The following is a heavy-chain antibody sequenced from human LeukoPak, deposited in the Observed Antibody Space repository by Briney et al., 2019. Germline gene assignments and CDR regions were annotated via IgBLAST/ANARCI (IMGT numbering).Heavy chain of an antibody. CDR1: GGTFSSYA. V-gene: IGHV1-69*05. D-gene: IGHD3-22*01. J-gene: IGHJ4*02. CDR2: IIPIFGTA. Sequence: GASVKVSCKASGGTFSSYAISWVRQAPGQGLEWMGGIIPIFGTANYAQKFQGRVTITTDESTSTAYMELSSLRSEDTAVYYCVRMGSSGYYYAYWGQGTLVTVSS. CDR3: VRMGSSGYYYAY.